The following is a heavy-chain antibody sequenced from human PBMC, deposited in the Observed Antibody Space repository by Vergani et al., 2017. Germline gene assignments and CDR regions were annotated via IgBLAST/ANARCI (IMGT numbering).Heavy chain of an antibody. V-gene: IGHV3-30*18. CDR1: GFRFSAYG. CDR3: AKFPLNITQPDRCDF. CDR2: ISYDGGNT. D-gene: IGHD1-14*01. Sequence: HVQMVESGGGVVQPGRSLRISCAVSGFRFSAYGMHWVRQAPGRGLEWVALISYDGGNTYYEDSVKGRFTISRDNSKNTLFLQMHSLRVEDTALYYCAKFPLNITQPDRCDFWGQGSLVTVSS. J-gene: IGHJ4*02.